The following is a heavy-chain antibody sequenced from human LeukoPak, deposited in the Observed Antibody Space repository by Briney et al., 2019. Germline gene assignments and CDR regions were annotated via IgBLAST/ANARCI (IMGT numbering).Heavy chain of an antibody. D-gene: IGHD2-2*01. CDR2: IIPIFGTA. J-gene: IGHJ6*04. Sequence: SVKVSCKASGGTLSSYAISWVRQAPGQGLEWMGGIIPIFGTANYAQKFQGRVTITADESTSTAYMELSSLRSEDTAVYYCARNAVPDRPFSGMDVWGKGTTVTVSS. V-gene: IGHV1-69*13. CDR1: GGTLSSYA. CDR3: ARNAVPDRPFSGMDV.